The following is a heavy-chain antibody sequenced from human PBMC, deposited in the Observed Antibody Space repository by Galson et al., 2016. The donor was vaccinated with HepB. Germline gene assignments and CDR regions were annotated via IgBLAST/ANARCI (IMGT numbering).Heavy chain of an antibody. CDR1: GYTFSSFP. V-gene: IGHV1-18*01. J-gene: IGHJ5*01. D-gene: IGHD4-17*01. CDR2: ISPYNGKT. CDR3: ARVLKFYGDSTLFDS. Sequence: SVKVSCKASGYTFSSFPVKWVRQAPGQGLEWMGWISPYNGKTNYTKRLQGRVTMTTDTSTATAYMELRNLTSDDTAGYYCARVLKFYGDSTLFDSWGQGTLVTVSS.